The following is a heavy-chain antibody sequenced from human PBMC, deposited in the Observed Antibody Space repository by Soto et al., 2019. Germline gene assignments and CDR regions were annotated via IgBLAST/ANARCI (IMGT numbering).Heavy chain of an antibody. V-gene: IGHV4-59*01. D-gene: IGHD5-18*01. CDR2: FYHSGNS. CDR1: GGIMRRYY. Sequence: SEELPHPSSGSGGIMRRYYWSGFRQSPEKKMEWIGYFYHSGNSNYNPSLKSRVTISVDTSKNQLSLSLRSVTAADTAVYFCARISAFYPYGYVNGCLDFWCQEIIVT. CDR3: ARISAFYPYGYVNGCLDF. J-gene: IGHJ6*02.